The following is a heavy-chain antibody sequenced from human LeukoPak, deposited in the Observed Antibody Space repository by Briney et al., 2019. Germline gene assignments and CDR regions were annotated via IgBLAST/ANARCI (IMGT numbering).Heavy chain of an antibody. CDR3: AGGQNYYYDSSGYPNWYFDL. CDR1: GFTFSSYA. Sequence: GGSLRLSCAASGFTFSSYAMSWVRQAPGKGLEWVSTISGSGGSTYFADSVKGRFTISRDNSKNTLYLQMNSLRAEDTAVYYCAGGQNYYYDSSGYPNWYFDLWGRGTLVTVSS. D-gene: IGHD3-22*01. CDR2: ISGSGGST. J-gene: IGHJ2*01. V-gene: IGHV3-23*01.